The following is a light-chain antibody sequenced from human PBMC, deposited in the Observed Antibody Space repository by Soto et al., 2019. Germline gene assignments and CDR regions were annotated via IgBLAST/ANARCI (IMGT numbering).Light chain of an antibody. CDR3: SSYTSSSTYV. Sequence: QSALTQPASASGSPGQPITISCTGTSSDVGGYNYVSWYQQHPGKAPKLMIYDVSNRPSGVSNRFSGSKSGNTASLTISGLQAEDEADDYCSSYTSSSTYVFGTGTKLTVL. CDR1: SSDVGGYNY. CDR2: DVS. J-gene: IGLJ1*01. V-gene: IGLV2-14*01.